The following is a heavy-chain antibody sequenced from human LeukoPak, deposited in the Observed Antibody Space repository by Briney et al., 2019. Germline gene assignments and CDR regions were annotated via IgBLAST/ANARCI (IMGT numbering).Heavy chain of an antibody. D-gene: IGHD3-10*02. J-gene: IGHJ6*04. Sequence: PGGSLRLSCAASGFTFSSKSMTWVRRAPGKGLEWVSAISGNGVDTFYADSVKGRFTISRDNAKNSLYLQMNSLRAEDTAVYYCAELGITMIGGVWGKGTTVTISS. CDR3: AELGITMIGGV. V-gene: IGHV3-23*01. CDR2: ISGNGVDT. CDR1: GFTFSSKS.